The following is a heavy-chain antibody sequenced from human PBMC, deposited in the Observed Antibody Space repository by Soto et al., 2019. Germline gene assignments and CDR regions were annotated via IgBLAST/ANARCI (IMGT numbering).Heavy chain of an antibody. Sequence: SETLSLTCTVSGGSISSGGYYWSWIRQHPGKGLEWIGYIYYSGSTYYNPSLKSRVTISVDTSKNQFSLKLSSVTAADTAVKYCARGSGYGDYVPKNYYYYMDVWGKGTTVTVSS. CDR3: ARGSGYGDYVPKNYYYYMDV. J-gene: IGHJ6*03. D-gene: IGHD4-17*01. CDR1: GGSISSGGYY. V-gene: IGHV4-31*03. CDR2: IYYSGST.